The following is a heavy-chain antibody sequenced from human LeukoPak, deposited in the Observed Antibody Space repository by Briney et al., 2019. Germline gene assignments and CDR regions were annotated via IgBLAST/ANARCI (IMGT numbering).Heavy chain of an antibody. D-gene: IGHD2-8*02. CDR3: AKDMGGGVRYYYGMDV. CDR2: ISWYSGSI. CDR1: GFTFDDYA. Sequence: GGSLRLSCAVSGFTFDDYAMHWVGQAPGRGLEWVSGISWYSGSIVYADSVKGRFTISRDNAKDPLYLQMSSLRAEDTALYYCAKDMGGGVRYYYGMDVWGEGSKVTVSS. V-gene: IGHV3-9*01. J-gene: IGHJ6*04.